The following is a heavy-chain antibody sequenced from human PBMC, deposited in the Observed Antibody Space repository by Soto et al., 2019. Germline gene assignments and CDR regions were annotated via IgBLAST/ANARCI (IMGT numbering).Heavy chain of an antibody. J-gene: IGHJ4*02. Sequence: EVQLVESGGGLVQPGRSLRLSCAASGFTFDDYAMHWVRQAPGKGLEWVSGISWNSGSIGYADSVKGRFTISRDNAKNSLYLQMNSLRAEDTALYYCAKGDGSYTEDFDYWGQGTLVTVSS. CDR1: GFTFDDYA. V-gene: IGHV3-9*01. D-gene: IGHD1-26*01. CDR3: AKGDGSYTEDFDY. CDR2: ISWNSGSI.